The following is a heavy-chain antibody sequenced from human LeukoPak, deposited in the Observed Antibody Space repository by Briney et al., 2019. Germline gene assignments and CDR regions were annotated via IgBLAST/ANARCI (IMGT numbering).Heavy chain of an antibody. CDR1: GFTFSSYS. J-gene: IGHJ4*02. CDR3: AKGRRTPLVGTITKSWIDY. D-gene: IGHD1-26*01. CDR2: ISSSSSYI. Sequence: PGGSLRLSCAASGFTFSSYSMNWVRQAPGKGLEWVSSISSSSSYIYYADSVKGRFTISRDNSKNTLYLQMNGLRVEDTAIYYCAKGRRTPLVGTITKSWIDYWGQGTLVTVSS. V-gene: IGHV3-21*04.